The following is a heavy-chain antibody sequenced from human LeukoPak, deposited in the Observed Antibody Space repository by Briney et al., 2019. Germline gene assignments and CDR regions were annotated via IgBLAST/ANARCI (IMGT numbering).Heavy chain of an antibody. Sequence: GGFLRLSCAASGFTFRSYAMSWVRQAPGKGLEWVSAISGSGGSTYYADSVKGRFTISRDNSKNTLYLQMNSLRAEDTAVYYCASYDSSGYYHYFDYWGQGTLVTVSS. CDR1: GFTFRSYA. CDR3: ASYDSSGYYHYFDY. CDR2: ISGSGGST. J-gene: IGHJ4*02. V-gene: IGHV3-23*01. D-gene: IGHD3-22*01.